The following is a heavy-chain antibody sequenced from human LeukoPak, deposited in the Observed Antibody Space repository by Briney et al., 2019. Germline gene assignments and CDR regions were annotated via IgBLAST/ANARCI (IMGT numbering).Heavy chain of an antibody. Sequence: PSETLSLTCTVSGGSISSYYWSWIRQPPGKGLEWIGYIYTRGSTNYNPSLKSRVTISVDTSKNQSSLKLSSVTAADTAVYYCARGGLWFGEWVYYYYYMDVWGKGTTVTVSS. CDR1: GGSISSYY. CDR3: ARGGLWFGEWVYYYYYMDV. J-gene: IGHJ6*03. CDR2: IYTRGST. D-gene: IGHD3-10*01. V-gene: IGHV4-4*09.